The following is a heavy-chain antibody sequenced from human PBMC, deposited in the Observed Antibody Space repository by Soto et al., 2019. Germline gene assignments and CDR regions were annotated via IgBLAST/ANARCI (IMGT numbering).Heavy chain of an antibody. D-gene: IGHD2-15*01. CDR3: ARDRVAPFDY. V-gene: IGHV3-30-3*01. Sequence: GGSLRLSCAASGFTFSSYAMHWVRQAPGKGLEWVAVISYDGSNKYYADSVKGRFTISRDNSKNTLYLQMNSLRAEDTAVYYCARDRVAPFDYWGQGTLVTVSS. J-gene: IGHJ4*02. CDR1: GFTFSSYA. CDR2: ISYDGSNK.